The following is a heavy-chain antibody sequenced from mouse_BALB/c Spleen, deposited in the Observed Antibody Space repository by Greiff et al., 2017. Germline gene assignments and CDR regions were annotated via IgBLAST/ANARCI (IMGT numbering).Heavy chain of an antibody. J-gene: IGHJ2*01. Sequence: EVQVVESGGGLVKPGGSLKLSCAASGFTFSSYTMSWVRQTPEKRLEWVATISSGGSYTYYPDSVKGRFTISRDNAKNTLYLQMSSLKSEDTAMYYCTRVIYYEYGFDYWGQGTTLTVSS. CDR3: TRVIYYEYGFDY. CDR2: ISSGGSYT. V-gene: IGHV5-6-4*01. CDR1: GFTFSSYT. D-gene: IGHD2-4*01.